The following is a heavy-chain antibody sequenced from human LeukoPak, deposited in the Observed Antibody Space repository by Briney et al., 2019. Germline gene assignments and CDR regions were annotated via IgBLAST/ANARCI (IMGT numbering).Heavy chain of an antibody. CDR2: IYYTGST. CDR1: GGSISTYY. CDR3: ARHRCSGGSCYPMNWFDP. Sequence: PSETLPLTCTVSGGSISTYYWSWIRQPPGKGLEWIGYIYYTGSTSYNPSLKSRVTMSLDASKNQFSLKLSSVTAADTAVYYCARHRCSGGSCYPMNWFDPWGQGTLVTVSS. V-gene: IGHV4-59*08. D-gene: IGHD2-15*01. J-gene: IGHJ5*02.